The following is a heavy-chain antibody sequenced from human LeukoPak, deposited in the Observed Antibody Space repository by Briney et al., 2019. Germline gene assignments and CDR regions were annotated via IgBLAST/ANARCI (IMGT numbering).Heavy chain of an antibody. CDR1: GDSISSYY. D-gene: IGHD3-16*01. CDR3: ARETSQKGAHYMDV. J-gene: IGHJ6*03. V-gene: IGHV4-59*01. CDR2: MYSSGST. Sequence: SETLSLTCTVSGDSISSYYWSWIRQPPGKGLEWIGYMYSSGSTSYNPSLKSRVTISADTSKNQFSLKLSSVTAADTAVYYCARETSQKGAHYMDVWGKGTTVTISS.